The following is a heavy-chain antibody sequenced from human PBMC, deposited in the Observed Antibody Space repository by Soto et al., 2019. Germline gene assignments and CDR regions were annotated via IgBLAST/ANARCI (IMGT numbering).Heavy chain of an antibody. Sequence: GGSLRLSCAASGFTFSSYAMSWVRQAPGKGLEWVSAISGRGGSTYYADSVKGRFTISIDNSKNTLYLQMNSLRAEDPDVYYYAKGGGQQYKAEYYYYYFMDVWGKGTTVTVSS. J-gene: IGHJ6*03. CDR2: ISGRGGST. CDR3: AKGGGQQYKAEYYYYYFMDV. D-gene: IGHD1-1*01. CDR1: GFTFSSYA. V-gene: IGHV3-23*01.